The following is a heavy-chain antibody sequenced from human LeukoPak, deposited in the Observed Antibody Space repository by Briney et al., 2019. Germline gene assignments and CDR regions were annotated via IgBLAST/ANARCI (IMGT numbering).Heavy chain of an antibody. J-gene: IGHJ4*02. V-gene: IGHV4-59*01. Sequence: SETLSLICTVSGASISSYYWSWIRQPPGKGLEWLGDIYYSGSIKYNPSLKSRVTMSVDTSKNQFSLKLSSVTAADTAVYYCARGPGQLVPGYYFDYWGQGTLVTVSS. CDR2: IYYSGSI. CDR3: ARGPGQLVPGYYFDY. CDR1: GASISSYY. D-gene: IGHD6-6*01.